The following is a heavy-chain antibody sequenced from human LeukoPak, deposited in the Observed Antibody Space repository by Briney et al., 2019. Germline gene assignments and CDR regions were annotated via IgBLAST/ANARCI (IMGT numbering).Heavy chain of an antibody. CDR1: GGSISSYY. CDR3: ARGNFGVVILGFDY. D-gene: IGHD3-3*01. V-gene: IGHV4-39*07. Sequence: SETLSLTCTVSGGSISSYYWTWIRQPPGKGLEWIGSIYYTGHTYYKPSLKSRVTISVDRSKNQFSLKLSSVTAADTAVYYCARGNFGVVILGFDYWGQGTLVTVSS. CDR2: IYYTGHT. J-gene: IGHJ4*02.